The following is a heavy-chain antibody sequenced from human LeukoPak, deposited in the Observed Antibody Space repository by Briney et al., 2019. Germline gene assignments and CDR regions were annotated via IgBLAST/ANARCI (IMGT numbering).Heavy chain of an antibody. CDR2: IRSKPNSYAT. J-gene: IGHJ6*02. Sequence: PGGSLRLSCAASGFTFSGSAMHWVRQASGKGLEWVGRIRSKPNSYATAYAASVKGRFTISRDDLKNTAYLQMNSLKTEDTAVYYCTRREDDSGSSSGMDVWGQGTTVTVSS. D-gene: IGHD3-10*01. V-gene: IGHV3-73*01. CDR3: TRREDDSGSSSGMDV. CDR1: GFTFSGSA.